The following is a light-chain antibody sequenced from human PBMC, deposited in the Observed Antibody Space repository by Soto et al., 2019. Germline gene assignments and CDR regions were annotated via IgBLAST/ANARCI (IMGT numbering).Light chain of an antibody. V-gene: IGKV1-5*01. CDR3: QQYNSYPNT. Sequence: DIQMTQSPSTLSTSVGDRVTITCRASQSISSWLAWYQQKPGKDPKLLIYDASSLESGFPPSFSGSGSGTEFTLTISSLQPDDFATYYCQQYNSYPNTFGQGTKV. CDR1: QSISSW. J-gene: IGKJ1*01. CDR2: DAS.